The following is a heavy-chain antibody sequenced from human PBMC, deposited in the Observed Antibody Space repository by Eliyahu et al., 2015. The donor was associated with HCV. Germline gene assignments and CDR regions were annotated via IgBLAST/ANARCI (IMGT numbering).Heavy chain of an antibody. CDR3: ARALIDCGGDCYPSGDDAFDI. V-gene: IGHV4-61*02. Sequence: QVQLQESGPGLVKPSQTLSLTCTVXGXSISSGXYYWSWIRQPAGKGLEWIGRIYTSGSTNYNPSLKSRVTISVDTSKNQFSLKLSSVTAADTAVYYCARALIDCGGDCYPSGDDAFDIWGQGTMVTVSS. J-gene: IGHJ3*02. D-gene: IGHD2-21*02. CDR1: GXSISSGXYY. CDR2: IYTSGST.